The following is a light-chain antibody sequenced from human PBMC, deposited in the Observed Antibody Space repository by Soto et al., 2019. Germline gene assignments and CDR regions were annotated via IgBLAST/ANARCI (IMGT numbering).Light chain of an antibody. CDR3: QQTLSFPPT. Sequence: DSQMAQSPASVSASVGDRVTITCRASQAIDSWLAWYQQKPGEAPRLLIFTGSLLHSGVPPRFSGSGSGTDFTLTISSLQPEDFATYYCQQTLSFPPTFGQGTNV. CDR2: TGS. V-gene: IGKV1-12*01. CDR1: QAIDSW. J-gene: IGKJ1*01.